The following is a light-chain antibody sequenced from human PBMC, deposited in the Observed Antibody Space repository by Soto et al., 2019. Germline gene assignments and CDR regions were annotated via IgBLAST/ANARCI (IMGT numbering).Light chain of an antibody. J-gene: IGKJ3*01. V-gene: IGKV4-1*01. CDR1: QSVLYSSNNKNY. CDR2: WAS. CDR3: QQYYSTPT. Sequence: DIVMTQSPDSLAVSLGERATINCKSSQSVLYSSNNKNYLAWYQQKPGQPPKLLIYWASTRESGVPDRFSGSGSETDFTLTISSLQAEDVAVYYCQQYYSTPTFGPGTKVDIK.